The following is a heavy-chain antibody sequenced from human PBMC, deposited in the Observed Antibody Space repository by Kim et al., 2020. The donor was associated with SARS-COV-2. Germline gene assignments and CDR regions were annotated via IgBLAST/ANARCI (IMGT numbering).Heavy chain of an antibody. D-gene: IGHD6-13*01. CDR3: ARDRGSSWPFFDY. J-gene: IGHJ4*02. CDR1: GDSVSRNSAA. CDR2: TYYRSKWYN. Sequence: SQTLSLTCAISGDSVSRNSAACNWIRQSPSRGLEWLGRTYYRSKWYNDYAVSVKRRITINPDTSKNQFSLQLSSVTPEDTAVYYCARDRGSSWPFFDYWGQGTLVTVSS. V-gene: IGHV6-1*01.